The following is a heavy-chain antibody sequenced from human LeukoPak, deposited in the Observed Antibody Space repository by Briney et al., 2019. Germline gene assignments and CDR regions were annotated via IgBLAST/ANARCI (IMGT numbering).Heavy chain of an antibody. CDR1: GYTFTSYY. V-gene: IGHV1-46*01. D-gene: IGHD2-2*01. J-gene: IGHJ6*04. CDR2: INPSGGST. CDR3: ARSCGSTSCYYGMDV. Sequence: PVASVKVSCKASGYTFTSYYMHWVRQAPGQGLEWMGIINPSGGSTSYAQKFQGRVTMTRDTSTSTVYMELSSLRSEDTAVYYCARSCGSTSCYYGMDVWGKGTTVTVSS.